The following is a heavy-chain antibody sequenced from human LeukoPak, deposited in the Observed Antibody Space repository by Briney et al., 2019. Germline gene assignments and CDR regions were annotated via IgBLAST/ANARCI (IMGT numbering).Heavy chain of an antibody. D-gene: IGHD3-10*01. V-gene: IGHV3-48*02. CDR3: ARVRGGYCASGSYYANDY. CDR1: GFTFSTNS. J-gene: IGHJ4*02. Sequence: TGGSLRLSCAASGFTFSTNSMNWVRQAPGKGLEWVSYISSSSTTIYYADSVKGRFTISRDNAKNSLYLQMNSLRDEDTAVYYCARVRGGYCASGSYYANDYWGQGTLVTVSS. CDR2: ISSSSTTI.